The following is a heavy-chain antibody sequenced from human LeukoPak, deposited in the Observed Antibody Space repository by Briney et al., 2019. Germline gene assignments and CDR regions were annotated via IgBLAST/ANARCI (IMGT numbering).Heavy chain of an antibody. V-gene: IGHV3-33*06. Sequence: GGSLRLSCVASGFTFSSYGMHWVRQAPGKGLEWVAVIWYDGSNKYYADSVKGRFTISGDNSKNTLYLQMNSLRAEDTAVYYCAKEVLSGYSYGYFDYWGQGTLVTVSS. D-gene: IGHD5-18*01. CDR2: IWYDGSNK. CDR3: AKEVLSGYSYGYFDY. J-gene: IGHJ4*02. CDR1: GFTFSSYG.